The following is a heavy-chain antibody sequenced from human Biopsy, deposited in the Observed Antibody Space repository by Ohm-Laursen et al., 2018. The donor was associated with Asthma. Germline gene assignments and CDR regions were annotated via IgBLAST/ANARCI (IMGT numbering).Heavy chain of an antibody. J-gene: IGHJ4*02. CDR1: GFMFRSFG. D-gene: IGHD5-12*01. V-gene: IGHV3-30*18. CDR3: AKRRGYSGDDNDY. CDR2: ISYDGNHK. Sequence: SLRLSCAASGFMFRSFGMHWVRQAPGKGLEWVAVISYDGNHKFYEDSVKGRFTISRGNSKNTQYLQMNSLRAEDTAVYYCAKRRGYSGDDNDYWGQGTLVTVSS.